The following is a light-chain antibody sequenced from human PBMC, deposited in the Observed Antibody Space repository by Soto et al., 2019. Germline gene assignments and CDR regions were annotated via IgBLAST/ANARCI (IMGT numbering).Light chain of an antibody. CDR3: QSYDNSLSVHVV. CDR2: VNS. CDR1: SSNIGAGYD. J-gene: IGLJ2*01. Sequence: SVLTQPPSVSGAPGQRVTISCTGTSSNIGAGYDVHWYQQVPGTSPKLLIFVNSNRPSGVPDRFSGSKSGTSASLAITGLQAEDEADYYCQSYDNSLSVHVVFGGGTQLTVL. V-gene: IGLV1-40*01.